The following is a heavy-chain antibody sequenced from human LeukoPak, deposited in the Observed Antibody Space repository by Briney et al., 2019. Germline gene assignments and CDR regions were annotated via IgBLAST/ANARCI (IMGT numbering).Heavy chain of an antibody. D-gene: IGHD3-10*01. J-gene: IGHJ4*02. CDR2: IYHGGST. V-gene: IGHV4-4*02. CDR1: GGSISNNNW. CDR3: ARGEERGSGTVHFDY. Sequence: PSETLSLTCAVSGGSISNNNWWSWVRQPPGMGLEWIGEIYHGGSTNYNPSLKSRVTMSVDRSKNQFSLKLSSVTAADTAVYYCARGEERGSGTVHFDYWGQGTLVTASS.